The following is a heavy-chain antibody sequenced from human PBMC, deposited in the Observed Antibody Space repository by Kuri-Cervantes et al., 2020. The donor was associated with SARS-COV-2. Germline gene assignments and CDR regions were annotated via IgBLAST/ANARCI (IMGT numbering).Heavy chain of an antibody. CDR1: GLTFSHYV. D-gene: IGHD3-3*01. J-gene: IGHJ4*02. CDR2: INNDGYYT. V-gene: IGHV3-64D*08. CDR3: VKSLRFLEWLPLDY. Sequence: GESLKISCSASGLTFSHYVMHWVRQAPGKELEYVSAINNDGYYTYYTDSVKGRFIISRDNSKNTLYLQMSSLRAEDTAVYYCVKSLRFLEWLPLDYWGQGTLVTVSS.